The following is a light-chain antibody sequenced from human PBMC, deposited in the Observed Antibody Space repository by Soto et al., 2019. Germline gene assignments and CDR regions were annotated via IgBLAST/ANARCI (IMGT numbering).Light chain of an antibody. CDR3: SSYTSSSTLV. Sequence: QLVLTQPASVSGSPGQSITISCTGTSSDVGGYNYVSWYQQHPGKAPKLMIYEVSNRPSGVSNRFSGSKSGNTASLTISGLQAEHEADYYCSSYTSSSTLVFGTGTKVTVL. V-gene: IGLV2-14*01. CDR1: SSDVGGYNY. J-gene: IGLJ1*01. CDR2: EVS.